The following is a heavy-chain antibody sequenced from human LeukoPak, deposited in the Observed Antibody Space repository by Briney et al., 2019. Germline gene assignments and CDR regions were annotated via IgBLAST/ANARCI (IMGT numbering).Heavy chain of an antibody. CDR1: GFLVRSYG. CDR2: MQTDESKT. V-gene: IGHV3-30*02. Sequence: GGSLRLSCAASGFLVRSYGMDWVRQAPGKGLEWVAFMQTDESKTFYADSVKGRFTISRDNSKNTVFLQMNSLRAEDTAVYYCARDPSSSSSVGGYLDYWGQGTLVTVSS. D-gene: IGHD6-6*01. J-gene: IGHJ4*02. CDR3: ARDPSSSSSVGGYLDY.